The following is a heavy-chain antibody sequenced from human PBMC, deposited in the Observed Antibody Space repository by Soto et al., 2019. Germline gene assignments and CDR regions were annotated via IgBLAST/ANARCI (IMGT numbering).Heavy chain of an antibody. J-gene: IGHJ3*02. Sequence: QVQLVESGGGLVKPGGSLRLSCAASGFTFSDYYMSWIRQAPGKGLEWVSYISSSSSYTNYADSVKGRFTISRDNAKNSLDLQRDSLRAEDTAVYYCARALDYDSSGYYLIDAFDIWVQGTMVTVSS. CDR1: GFTFSDYY. D-gene: IGHD3-22*01. CDR3: ARALDYDSSGYYLIDAFDI. V-gene: IGHV3-11*05. CDR2: ISSSSSYT.